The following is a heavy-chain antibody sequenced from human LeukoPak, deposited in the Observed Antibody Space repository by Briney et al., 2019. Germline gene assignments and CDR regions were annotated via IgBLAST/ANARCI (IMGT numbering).Heavy chain of an antibody. V-gene: IGHV1-24*01. D-gene: IGHD2-2*01. CDR2: FDPEDCET. CDR3: ATVPSFCYDQSSKYGGYNWYFDL. Sequence: GASVKVSCKVSVYTLTQLSRHWVRQAPGKRPEWMGGFDPEDCETIYAQKFQGRVTMTTDTSKDAAYMELSSLRSEDTAVYYCATVPSFCYDQSSKYGGYNWYFDLWGRGTLVTVCS. J-gene: IGHJ2*01. CDR1: VYTLTQLS.